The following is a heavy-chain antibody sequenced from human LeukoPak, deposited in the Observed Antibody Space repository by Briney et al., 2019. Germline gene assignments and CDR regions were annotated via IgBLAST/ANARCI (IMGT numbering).Heavy chain of an antibody. J-gene: IGHJ4*02. Sequence: GGSLRLSCAASGFTFSSYGMHWVRQAPGKGLEWVAVIWYDGSNKYYADSVKGRFTISRDNSKNTLYLQMNSLRAEDTAVYYCARDSSGWYSPLDYWGQGTLVTVSS. CDR3: ARDSSGWYSPLDY. D-gene: IGHD6-19*01. CDR2: IWYDGSNK. V-gene: IGHV3-33*01. CDR1: GFTFSSYG.